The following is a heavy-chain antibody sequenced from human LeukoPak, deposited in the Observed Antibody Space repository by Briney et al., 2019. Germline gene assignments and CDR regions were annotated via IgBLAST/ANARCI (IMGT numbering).Heavy chain of an antibody. V-gene: IGHV3-9*01. CDR3: ARDSPEFDI. Sequence: GGSLRLSCAASGFTFDDYAMHWVRQAPGKGLEWVSGISWNSGSIGYADSVKGRFTISRDNAKNSLYLQMNSLRAEDTAVYYCARDSPEFDIWGQGTMVTVSS. CDR2: ISWNSGSI. J-gene: IGHJ3*02. CDR1: GFTFDDYA.